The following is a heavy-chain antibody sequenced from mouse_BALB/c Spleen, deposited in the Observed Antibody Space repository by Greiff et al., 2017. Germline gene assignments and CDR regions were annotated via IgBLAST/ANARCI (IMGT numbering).Heavy chain of an antibody. CDR1: GYSITSDYA. Sequence: EVQLQESGPGLVKPSQSLSLTCTVTGYSITSDYAWNWIRQFPGNKLEWMGYISYSGSTSYNPSLKSRISITRDTSKNQFFLQLNSLTTEDTATYYCARWGNYLYAMDYWGQGTSVTVSS. D-gene: IGHD2-1*01. V-gene: IGHV3-2*02. J-gene: IGHJ4*01. CDR2: ISYSGST. CDR3: ARWGNYLYAMDY.